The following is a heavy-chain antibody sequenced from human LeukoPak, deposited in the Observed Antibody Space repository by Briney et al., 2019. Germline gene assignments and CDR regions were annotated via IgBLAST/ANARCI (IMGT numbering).Heavy chain of an antibody. CDR2: IYTSGST. D-gene: IGHD1-26*01. CDR3: ARGGSPPSYYYMDV. CDR1: GGSISSYY. V-gene: IGHV4-4*07. J-gene: IGHJ6*03. Sequence: PSETLSLTCTVSGGSISSYYWSWIRQPAGKGLEWIGRIYTSGSTNYNPSLKSRVTMSVDTSKNQFSLKLSSVTAADTAVYYCARGGSPPSYYYMDVWGKGTTVTVSS.